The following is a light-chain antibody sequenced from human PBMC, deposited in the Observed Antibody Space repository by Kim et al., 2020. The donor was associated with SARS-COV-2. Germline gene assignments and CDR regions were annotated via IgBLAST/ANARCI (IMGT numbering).Light chain of an antibody. J-gene: IGKJ2*01. CDR2: KAS. CDR1: QSISHW. V-gene: IGKV1-5*03. CDR3: QQYNNYSFK. Sequence: DIQMTQSPSTLSAFEGDRVTITCRASQSISHWLAWYQQKPGKAPKLLIYKASTLESGVPSRFSGSGSGTEFTLTISSLQPDDFATYYCQQYNNYSFKFGQGTKLEI.